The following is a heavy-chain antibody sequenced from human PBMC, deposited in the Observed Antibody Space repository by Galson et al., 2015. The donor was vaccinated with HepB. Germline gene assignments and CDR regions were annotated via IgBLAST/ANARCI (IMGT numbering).Heavy chain of an antibody. D-gene: IGHD3-10*01. CDR3: ARVYFGSGSSSAYWYFVL. J-gene: IGHJ2*01. V-gene: IGHV3-48*02. CDR1: GFTFSSYT. CDR2: ISSTGTTM. Sequence: SLRLSCAASGFTFSSYTMNWVRQAPGKGLESVSYISSTGTTMYYADSAKGRFTISRDNAQNSLYLQMNSLRDEDTAVYYCARVYFGSGSSSAYWYFVLWGRGALVTVSP.